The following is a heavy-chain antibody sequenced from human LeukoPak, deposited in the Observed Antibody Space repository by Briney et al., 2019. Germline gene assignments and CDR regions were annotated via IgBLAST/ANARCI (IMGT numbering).Heavy chain of an antibody. J-gene: IGHJ4*02. CDR3: AKPPYCSGGSCYSFSGAYFDY. V-gene: IGHV3-23*01. CDR2: ISPSGDRT. CDR1: GFTFSSYA. Sequence: GGSLRLSCAASGFTFSSYAMSWVRQAPGKGLEWVSFISPSGDRTSNADSVEGRFTISRDNTRNTLYLQMNSLRAEDTAVYYCAKPPYCSGGSCYSFSGAYFDYWGQGTLVTVSS. D-gene: IGHD2-15*01.